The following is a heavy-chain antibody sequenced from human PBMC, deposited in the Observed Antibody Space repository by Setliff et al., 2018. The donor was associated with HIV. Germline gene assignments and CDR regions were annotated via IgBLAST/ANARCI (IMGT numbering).Heavy chain of an antibody. CDR2: ITGGSGNT. V-gene: IGHV1-3*01. CDR1: GYTFISYA. CDR3: AREFPGGTYGFDY. D-gene: IGHD1-26*01. J-gene: IGHJ4*02. Sequence: ASVKVSCKASGYTFISYAIHWVRQAPGQSLEWMGWITGGSGNTKYSEKFLGRVTVTRDTSTSTVYMDLSSLRFEDTAVYYCAREFPGGTYGFDYWGQGTLVTVS.